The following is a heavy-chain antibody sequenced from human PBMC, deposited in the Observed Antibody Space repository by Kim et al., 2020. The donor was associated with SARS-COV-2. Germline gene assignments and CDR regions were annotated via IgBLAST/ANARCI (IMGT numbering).Heavy chain of an antibody. CDR1: GGSISSSNW. V-gene: IGHV4-4*02. D-gene: IGHD1-26*01. CDR2: IYHSGST. J-gene: IGHJ4*02. CDR3: ARDFSPLGWGGFDY. Sequence: SETLSLTCAVSGGSISSSNWWSWVRQPPGKGLEWIGEIYHSGSTNYNPSLKSRVTISVDKSKNQFSLKLNSVTAADMAVYYCARDFSPLGWGGFDYWGQGTLVTVSS.